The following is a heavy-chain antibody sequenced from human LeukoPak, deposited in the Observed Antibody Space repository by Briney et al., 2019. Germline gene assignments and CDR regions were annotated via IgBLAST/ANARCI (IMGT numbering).Heavy chain of an antibody. Sequence: GGSLRLSCAASGFTFISYGMQWVRQAPGKGLVWVSRINNGGSDVSYADSVKGRFTISRDNTKNTLYLQMKSLRAEDTAVYYCARELPREVTLDYWGQGTPVTVSS. CDR3: ARELPREVTLDY. D-gene: IGHD2-21*02. CDR1: GFTFISYG. V-gene: IGHV3-74*01. J-gene: IGHJ4*01. CDR2: INNGGSDV.